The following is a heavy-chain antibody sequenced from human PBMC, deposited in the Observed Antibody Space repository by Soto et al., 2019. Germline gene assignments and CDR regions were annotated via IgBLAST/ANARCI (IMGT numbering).Heavy chain of an antibody. V-gene: IGHV3-33*01. CDR1: GFTGSNYG. J-gene: IGHJ3*02. CDR3: ASVDAWTDEAFDI. Sequence: QVQLVESGGGVVQPGQYLRLSFAASGFTGSNYGMHWVRQAPGKGLEWVAVIWKDGNNKYYRDSVKGRFTISRDNYKNTLELQMSSVRGEDTAVYYCASVDAWTDEAFDIWGQGTMVTVYS. CDR2: IWKDGNNK. D-gene: IGHD2-15*01.